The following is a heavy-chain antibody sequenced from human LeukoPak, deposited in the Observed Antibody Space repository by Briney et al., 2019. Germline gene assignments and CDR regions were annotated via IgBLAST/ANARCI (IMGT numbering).Heavy chain of an antibody. CDR3: ARDIVMVTYWFDP. D-gene: IGHD5-18*01. CDR1: GYTFTGYY. CDR2: INPNSGGT. J-gene: IGHJ5*02. Sequence: GSVKVSCKASGYTFTGYYMHWVRQAPGQGLEWMGWINPNSGGTNYAQKFQGRITMTRDTSISTAYMELSRLRSDDTAVYYCARDIVMVTYWFDPWGQGTLVTVSS. V-gene: IGHV1-2*02.